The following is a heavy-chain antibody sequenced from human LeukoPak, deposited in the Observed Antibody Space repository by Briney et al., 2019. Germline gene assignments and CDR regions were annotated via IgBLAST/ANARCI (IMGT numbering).Heavy chain of an antibody. J-gene: IGHJ5*02. CDR3: ASGPDYYDSGSYLPS. D-gene: IGHD3-10*01. Sequence: GASVKVSCKASGYTFTNYAMHWVRQAPGQRLEWMGWINAGNGNTKYSQKFQGRVTITGDTSASTAYMEVSSLRSEDTAVYHCASGPDYYDSGSYLPSWGQGTLVTVSS. CDR2: INAGNGNT. CDR1: GYTFTNYA. V-gene: IGHV1-3*01.